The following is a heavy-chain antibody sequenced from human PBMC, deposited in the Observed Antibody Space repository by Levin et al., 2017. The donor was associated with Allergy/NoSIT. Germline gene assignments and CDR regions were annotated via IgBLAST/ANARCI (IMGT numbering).Heavy chain of an antibody. CDR2: ISSRSSTI. V-gene: IGHV3-48*01. J-gene: IGHJ3*02. CDR1: GFTFSSYS. D-gene: IGHD1-1*01. Sequence: GESLKISCAASGFTFSSYSMNWVRQAPGKGLEWVSYISSRSSTIYYADSVKGRFTISRDNAKNSLYLQMKTLRAEDTAVYYCARGGNWNDDAFDIWGQGTMVTVSS. CDR3: ARGGNWNDDAFDI.